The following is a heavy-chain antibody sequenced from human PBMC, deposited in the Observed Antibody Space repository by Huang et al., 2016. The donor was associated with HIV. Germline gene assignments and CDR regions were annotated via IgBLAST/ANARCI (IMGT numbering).Heavy chain of an antibody. V-gene: IGHV3-33*04. J-gene: IGHJ4*02. CDR3: ARGDYYDSSGYHPGYFDY. CDR2: IRNDGMKK. D-gene: IGHD3-22*01. Sequence: VQLIESGGGVVQPGTSLRLSCATTGFFLSNYGMHWVRQARGKGLKWVAFIRNDGMKKNYADSVRGRYTVGRDNGNNTLLLQMRSLGVDDTAVYYCARGDYYDSSGYHPGYFDYWGQGILVTVSS. CDR1: GFFLSNYG.